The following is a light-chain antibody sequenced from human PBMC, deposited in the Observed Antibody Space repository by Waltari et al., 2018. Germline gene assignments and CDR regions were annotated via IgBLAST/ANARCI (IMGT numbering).Light chain of an antibody. V-gene: IGLV1-44*01. CDR1: SSNIGSNT. Sequence: QSVLTQPPSASGTPGQRVTISCSGSSSNIGSNTVNWYQQLPGTAPKLLIYSINQRPSGVPARFSVSKSATSASLAIIGLQSEDEADYYCTTWDDSLNGRVFGGGTKLTVL. J-gene: IGLJ3*02. CDR3: TTWDDSLNGRV. CDR2: SIN.